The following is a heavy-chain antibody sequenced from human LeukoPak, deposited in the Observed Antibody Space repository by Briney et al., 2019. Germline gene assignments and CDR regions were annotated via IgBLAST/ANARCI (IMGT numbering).Heavy chain of an antibody. Sequence: GGSLRLSCAASGFTFSGYAMHWVRQAPGKGLEWVAVIAYDGSRAFYADSVKGRFTISRDNSKNTMSVQMDDLRAEDTAVYYCTRYNNDHFDYWGQGTLVTVSS. CDR1: GFTFSGYA. D-gene: IGHD1-14*01. CDR3: TRYNNDHFDY. CDR2: IAYDGSRA. J-gene: IGHJ4*02. V-gene: IGHV3-30*04.